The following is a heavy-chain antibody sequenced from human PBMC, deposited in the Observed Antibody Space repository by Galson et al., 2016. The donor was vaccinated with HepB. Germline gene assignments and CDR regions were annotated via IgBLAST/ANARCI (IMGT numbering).Heavy chain of an antibody. J-gene: IGHJ4*02. V-gene: IGHV4-31*11. CDR3: ARGDYSSASGIPFDY. CDR2: LSYTGST. CDR1: GGTISSGGYL. D-gene: IGHD6-6*01. Sequence: LSLTCAVSGGTISSGGYLWSWIRQHPGKGLEWVGYLSYTGSTYYNPSLEIRLTISVDTSKNQFSLRLRSVTAADTAVYYCARGDYSSASGIPFDYWGRGTLATVSS.